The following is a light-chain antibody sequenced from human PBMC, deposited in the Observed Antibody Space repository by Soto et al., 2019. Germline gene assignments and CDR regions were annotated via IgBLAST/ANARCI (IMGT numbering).Light chain of an antibody. J-gene: IGLJ1*01. CDR2: TTN. Sequence: QSFLTQPPSESVTPGQRATISCCGSNSNIGSDIVNCYQLLPGAAPEVLINTTNQRPSGVPERFSGSKSGTSASLAISGLQSEDEANSSCATWDGGLSGPFVFGTGTKVTVL. V-gene: IGLV1-44*01. CDR1: NSNIGSDI. CDR3: ATWDGGLSGPFV.